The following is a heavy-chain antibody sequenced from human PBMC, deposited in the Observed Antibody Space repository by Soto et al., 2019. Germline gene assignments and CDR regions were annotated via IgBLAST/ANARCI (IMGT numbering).Heavy chain of an antibody. D-gene: IGHD1-1*01. Sequence: QVQLVQSGAEVKKPGSSVKVSCKASGGTFSSYTISWVRQAPGQGLEWMGRIIPILGIANYAQKFQGRVTSTADKSTSTAYMELSSLRSEDTAVYYCAILGVLGTTPSWGQGTLVTVSS. J-gene: IGHJ4*02. CDR3: AILGVLGTTPS. V-gene: IGHV1-69*02. CDR1: GGTFSSYT. CDR2: IIPILGIA.